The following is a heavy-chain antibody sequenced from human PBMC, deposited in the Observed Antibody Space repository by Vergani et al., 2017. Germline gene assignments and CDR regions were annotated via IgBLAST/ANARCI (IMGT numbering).Heavy chain of an antibody. CDR1: EYSFGNYW. J-gene: IGHJ4*02. D-gene: IGHD1-1*01. CDR2: IYPADSDT. V-gene: IGHV5-51*01. CDR3: ARHTTYTDS. Sequence: EVELVQSGPEMRKPGESLKISCKGSEYSFGNYWIGGVRQMPGKGLGWMGIIYPADSDTRYSPSFQGQVTISADKSISTAFLQWDSLKASDTALYYCARHTTYTDSWGQGTLVTVSS.